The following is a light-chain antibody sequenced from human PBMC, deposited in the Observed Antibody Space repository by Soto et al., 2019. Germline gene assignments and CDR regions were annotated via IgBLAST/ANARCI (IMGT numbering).Light chain of an antibody. Sequence: DIQMTQSPSSLSASVGDRVTITCRASQSISSYLNWYQQKPGKAPKVLIYTASSLQSGVPSRFSGSGSGTDFTLTISSLQPEDFATYYCQQSYSTLRTFGQGTKVDNK. V-gene: IGKV1-39*01. CDR3: QQSYSTLRT. CDR1: QSISSY. CDR2: TAS. J-gene: IGKJ1*01.